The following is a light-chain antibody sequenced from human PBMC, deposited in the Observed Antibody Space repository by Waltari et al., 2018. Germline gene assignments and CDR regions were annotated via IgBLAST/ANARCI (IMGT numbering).Light chain of an antibody. J-gene: IGKJ2*01. Sequence: ETVMTQSPATLSVSPGERATLSCRASQSVSSNLAWYQQKPGQAPRLLIYGASTRATGIPDRFSGSGSGTEFTLTISSLQSEDFAVYYCQQYKKWPPVNTFGQGTKLEI. CDR2: GAS. CDR1: QSVSSN. V-gene: IGKV3-15*01. CDR3: QQYKKWPPVNT.